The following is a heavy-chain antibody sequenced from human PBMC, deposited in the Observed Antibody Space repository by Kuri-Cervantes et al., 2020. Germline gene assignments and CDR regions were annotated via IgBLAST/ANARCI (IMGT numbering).Heavy chain of an antibody. Sequence: GGSLRLSCAASGFTFSSYWMSWVRQAPGKGLEWVSVIYGGGSTYYADSVKGRFTISRENAKNSLYLQMNSLRAGDTAVYYRARLAVAGGNGMDVWGQGTTVTVSS. V-gene: IGHV3-66*04. D-gene: IGHD6-19*01. CDR3: ARLAVAGGNGMDV. CDR2: IYGGGST. J-gene: IGHJ6*02. CDR1: GFTFSSYW.